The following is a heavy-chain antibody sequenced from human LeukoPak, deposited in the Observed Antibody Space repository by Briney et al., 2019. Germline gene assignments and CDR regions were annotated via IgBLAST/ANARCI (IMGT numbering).Heavy chain of an antibody. CDR1: GYTLTSYD. V-gene: IGHV1-8*01. J-gene: IGHJ4*02. CDR2: MNPNSGNT. CDR3: ARDPTGPTSRWELLNRYFDY. D-gene: IGHD1-26*01. Sequence: ASVKVSCKASGYTLTSYDINWVRQATGQGLEWMGWMNPNSGNTGYAQKLQGRVTMTRNTSISTAYMELSSLRSEDTAVYYCARDPTGPTSRWELLNRYFDYWGQGTLVTVSS.